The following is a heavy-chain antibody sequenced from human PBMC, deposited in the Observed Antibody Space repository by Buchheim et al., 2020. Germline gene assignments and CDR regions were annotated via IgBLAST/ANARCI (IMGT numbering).Heavy chain of an antibody. J-gene: IGHJ4*02. CDR2: INTATGDT. CDR1: GYSFTSFD. Sequence: QVRLVQSRAEVKKPGASVKVSCKASGYSFTSFDINWVRQATGQGLEWMGGINTATGDTAYAQKFQGRVTLTRDTSITTAYLELGALTSADTAVYYCARGRGFYFPFYWGQGTL. D-gene: IGHD2/OR15-2a*01. V-gene: IGHV1-8*01. CDR3: ARGRGFYFPFY.